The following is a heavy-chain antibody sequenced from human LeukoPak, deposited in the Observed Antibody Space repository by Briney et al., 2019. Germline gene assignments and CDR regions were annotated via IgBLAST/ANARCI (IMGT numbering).Heavy chain of an antibody. J-gene: IGHJ6*03. Sequence: PGGSLRLSCAASGFTFSNAWMSWIRQAPGQGLEWLSYISTTGYTIYYADSVKGRFTISRDNTQNSLFLQMDSLRVEDTAVYYCARDYASEYMDVWGRGTTVTVSS. CDR1: GFTFSNAW. V-gene: IGHV3-11*04. D-gene: IGHD3-16*01. CDR3: ARDYASEYMDV. CDR2: ISTTGYTI.